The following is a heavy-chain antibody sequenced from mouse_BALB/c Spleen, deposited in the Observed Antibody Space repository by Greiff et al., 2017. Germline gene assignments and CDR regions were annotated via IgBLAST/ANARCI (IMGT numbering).Heavy chain of an antibody. CDR2: ISYSGST. V-gene: IGHV3-8*02. CDR3: ARPSSGPWYFDV. D-gene: IGHD3-1*01. Sequence: EVQRVESGPSLVKPSQTLSLTCSVTGDSITSGYWNWIRKFPGNKLEYMGYISYSGSTYYNPSLKSRISITRDTSKNQYYLQLNSVTTEDTATYYCARPSSGPWYFDVWGAGTTVTVSS. J-gene: IGHJ1*01. CDR1: GDSITSGY.